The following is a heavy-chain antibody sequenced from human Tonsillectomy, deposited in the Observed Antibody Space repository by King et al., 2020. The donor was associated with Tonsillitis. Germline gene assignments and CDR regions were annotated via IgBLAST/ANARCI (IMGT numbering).Heavy chain of an antibody. D-gene: IGHD2-15*01. CDR1: GFTFSNYA. V-gene: IGHV3-23*03. CDR2: IYSGGFST. CDR3: AKEEGGDVVRGGGYGMDV. J-gene: IGHJ6*02. Sequence: EVQLVESGGGLVQPGGSLRLSCAASGFTFSNYAMSWVRQAPGKGLEWVSVIYSGGFSTYYADSVKGRFTISRDNSKNTLYLQMNSLRAEDTAVYYCAKEEGGDVVRGGGYGMDVWGRGTTVTVSS.